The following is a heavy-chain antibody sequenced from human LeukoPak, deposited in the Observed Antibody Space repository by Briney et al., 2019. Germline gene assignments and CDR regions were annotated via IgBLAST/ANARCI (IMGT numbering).Heavy chain of an antibody. CDR3: ASPTTNDY. CDR2: ISYDGSNK. V-gene: IGHV3-30-3*01. CDR1: GFTFSSYA. Sequence: GGSLRLSCAASGFTFSSYAMHWVRQAPGKGLEWVAVISYDGSNKYYADSVEGRFTISRDNSKNTLYLQMNSLRAEDTAVYYCASPTTNDYWGQGTLVTVSS. J-gene: IGHJ4*02. D-gene: IGHD4-17*01.